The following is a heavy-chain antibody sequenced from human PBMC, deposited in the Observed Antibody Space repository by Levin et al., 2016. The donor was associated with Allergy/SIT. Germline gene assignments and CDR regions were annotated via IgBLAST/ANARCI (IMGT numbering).Heavy chain of an antibody. Sequence: ASVKVSCKGSGFSFDSYGISWVRQAPGQGLEWVGWTSLHNGQTIYAQKFQGRGTVTIDISTTTVYMELKSLRSDDTAVYYCARQEQILSAMDVWGQGTTVIVS. J-gene: IGHJ6*02. CDR1: GFSFDSYG. CDR2: TSLHNGQT. D-gene: IGHD1/OR15-1a*01. V-gene: IGHV1-18*01. CDR3: ARQEQILSAMDV.